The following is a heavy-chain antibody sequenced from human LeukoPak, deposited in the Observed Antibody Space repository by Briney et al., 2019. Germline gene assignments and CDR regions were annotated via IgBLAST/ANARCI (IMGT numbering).Heavy chain of an antibody. J-gene: IGHJ4*02. CDR3: ARHEAEDYDFWSGYPNFDY. CDR1: GYSFTSYW. CDR2: IYPGDSDT. V-gene: IGHV5-51*01. D-gene: IGHD3-3*01. Sequence: GESLKISCKGSGYSFTSYWIGWVRQMPGKGLEWMGIIYPGDSDTRYSPSFQGQVTISADKSISTAYLQWSSLKASDTAMYYCARHEAEDYDFWSGYPNFDYWGQGTLVTVSS.